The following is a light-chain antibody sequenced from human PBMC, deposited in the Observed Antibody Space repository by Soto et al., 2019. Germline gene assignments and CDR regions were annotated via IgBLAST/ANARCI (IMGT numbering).Light chain of an antibody. CDR1: QSVSGF. CDR3: QQYGRT. CDR2: GAS. V-gene: IGKV3-20*01. J-gene: IGKJ4*01. Sequence: EIVLTQSPATLSLSPGERATLSCRASQSVSGFLAWYQQKPGQAPRFLIYGASSRATGIPDRFSGSGSGTDFTLTISRLEPEDSAVYYCQQYGRTFGGGTKVDIK.